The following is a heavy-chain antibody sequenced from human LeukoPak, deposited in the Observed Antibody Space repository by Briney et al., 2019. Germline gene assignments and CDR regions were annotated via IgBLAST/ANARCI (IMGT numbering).Heavy chain of an antibody. D-gene: IGHD2-15*01. V-gene: IGHV4-31*03. CDR1: GGSFSSGDYY. CDR3: ALGYCGGGSCYAREYFQH. J-gene: IGHJ1*01. CDR2: IYYSGST. Sequence: SETLSLTCTVSGGSFSSGDYYWNWIRQHPGKGLEWIGYIYYSGSTYYNPSLKSRVTISVDTSKNQFSLRLSSVTAADTAVYYCALGYCGGGSCYAREYFQHWGQGTLVTVSS.